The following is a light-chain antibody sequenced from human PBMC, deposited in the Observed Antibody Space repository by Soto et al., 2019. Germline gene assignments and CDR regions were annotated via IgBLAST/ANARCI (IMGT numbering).Light chain of an antibody. V-gene: IGLV1-44*01. Sequence: QSVLTQPPSASGTPGQRVTISCSGSSSNIGSNTVNWYQQLPGTAPKLLIHSNNQRPSGVPDRFSGSKSGTSASLAISGLQSEDEADYYCAAWDDSLNGLYVSGNGTKVTVL. CDR1: SSNIGSNT. CDR2: SNN. CDR3: AAWDDSLNGLYV. J-gene: IGLJ1*01.